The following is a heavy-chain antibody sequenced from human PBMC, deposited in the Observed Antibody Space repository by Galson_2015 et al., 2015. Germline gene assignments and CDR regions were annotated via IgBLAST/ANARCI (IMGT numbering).Heavy chain of an antibody. CDR1: GGSISSYY. CDR3: ARGWGQLGDVGSFDP. D-gene: IGHD3-16*01. CDR2: IYYSGGT. V-gene: IGHV4-59*01. Sequence: SEPLSLTCTVSGGSISSYYWSWIRQPPGKGLEWIGYIYYSGGTNYNPSLKSRVTISVDTSKNQFSLKLSSVTAADTAVYYCARGWGQLGDVGSFDPWGQGTLVTVSS. J-gene: IGHJ5*02.